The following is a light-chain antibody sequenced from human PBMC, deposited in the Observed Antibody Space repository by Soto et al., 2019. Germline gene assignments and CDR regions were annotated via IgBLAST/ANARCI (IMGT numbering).Light chain of an antibody. Sequence: EIVMTQSPATLSVSPGERATLSCRASQSVSYNLAWYQQKPGQAPRLLIYGATTRATGLPARSSGSGSGTEFTLTITSLQSEDLAVYYCQQYTEWPITFGQGTRLEI. V-gene: IGKV3-15*01. CDR1: QSVSYN. CDR2: GAT. J-gene: IGKJ5*01. CDR3: QQYTEWPIT.